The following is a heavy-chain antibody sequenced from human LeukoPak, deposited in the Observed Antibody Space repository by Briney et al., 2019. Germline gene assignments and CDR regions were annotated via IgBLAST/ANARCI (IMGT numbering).Heavy chain of an antibody. CDR1: GGSFSGYY. Sequence: SETLSLTCAAYGGSFSGYYWSWIRQPPGKGLEWIGEINHSGSTNYNPSLKSRVTISVDTSKNQFSLKLSSVTAADTAVYYCARPRGYCSGGSCSRGRDYYYGMDVWGQGTTVTVSS. CDR3: ARPRGYCSGGSCSRGRDYYYGMDV. V-gene: IGHV4-34*01. CDR2: INHSGST. J-gene: IGHJ6*02. D-gene: IGHD2-15*01.